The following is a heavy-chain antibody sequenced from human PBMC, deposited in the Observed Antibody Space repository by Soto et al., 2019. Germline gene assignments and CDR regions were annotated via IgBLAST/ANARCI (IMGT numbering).Heavy chain of an antibody. CDR1: GDSFSRSW. Sequence: GQSLRISFKGSGDSFSRSWIGWVRQMPGKGLEWMGIIYPGDSDTRYSPSFQGQVTISADKSISTAYLQWSSLKASDTAMYYCARWNYDSSGTSYYYYGMDVWGQGTTVTVSS. J-gene: IGHJ6*02. D-gene: IGHD3-22*01. CDR3: ARWNYDSSGTSYYYYGMDV. CDR2: IYPGDSDT. V-gene: IGHV5-51*01.